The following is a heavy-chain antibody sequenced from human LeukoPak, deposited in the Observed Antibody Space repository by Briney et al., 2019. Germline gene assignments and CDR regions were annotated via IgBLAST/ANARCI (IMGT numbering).Heavy chain of an antibody. V-gene: IGHV3-48*01. CDR2: ISRSSTTI. D-gene: IGHD6-13*01. J-gene: IGHJ4*02. CDR1: GFTFSSYS. CDR3: ARAGYSSSWYLY. Sequence: PGGSLRLSCAVSGFTFSSYSMNWVRQAPGKGLEWVSDISRSSTTIYYADSVKGRFTVSRDNVKNSLYLQMNSLRAEDTAVYYCARAGYSSSWYLYWGQGTLVTVSS.